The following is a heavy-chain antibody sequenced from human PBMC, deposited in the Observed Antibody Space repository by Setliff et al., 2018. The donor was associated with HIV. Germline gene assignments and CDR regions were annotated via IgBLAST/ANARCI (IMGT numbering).Heavy chain of an antibody. V-gene: IGHV1-69*13. J-gene: IGHJ3*02. CDR3: ARDGGYSGHQWFGDAFDI. CDR1: GGSFNNYA. Sequence: SVKVSCKASGGSFNNYAISWVRQARGQGLEWMGGIIPVFGTANYAQKFQGRLTITADESTSTAYMELSTLRSEDTAVYFCARDGGYSGHQWFGDAFDIWGQGTMVTVSS. CDR2: IIPVFGTA. D-gene: IGHD5-12*01.